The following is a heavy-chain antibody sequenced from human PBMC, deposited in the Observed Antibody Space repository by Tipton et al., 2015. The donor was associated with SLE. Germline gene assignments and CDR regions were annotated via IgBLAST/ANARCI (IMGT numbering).Heavy chain of an antibody. CDR2: IRYDGSNK. D-gene: IGHD3-10*01. CDR3: AKDHRSAMVRALDY. V-gene: IGHV3-30*02. CDR1: GFTFSSYG. Sequence: SLRLSYAASGFTFSSYGMHWVRQAPGKGLEWVAFIRYDGSNKYYADSVKGRFTISRDNSKNTLYLQMNSLRAEDTAVYYCAKDHRSAMVRALDYWGQGTLVTVSS. J-gene: IGHJ4*02.